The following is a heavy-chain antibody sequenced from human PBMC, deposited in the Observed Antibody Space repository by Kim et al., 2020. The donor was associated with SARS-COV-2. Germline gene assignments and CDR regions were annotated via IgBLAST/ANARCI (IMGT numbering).Heavy chain of an antibody. V-gene: IGHV3-23*01. CDR3: AKDRPSLVYYDFWSGYYDYFDY. J-gene: IGHJ4*02. D-gene: IGHD3-3*01. CDR2: ISGSGGST. Sequence: GGSLRLSCAASGFTFSSYAMSWVRQAPGKGLEWVSAISGSGGSTYYADSVKGRFTISRDNSKNTLYLQMNSLRAEDTAVYYCAKDRPSLVYYDFWSGYYDYFDYWGQGTLVTVSS. CDR1: GFTFSSYA.